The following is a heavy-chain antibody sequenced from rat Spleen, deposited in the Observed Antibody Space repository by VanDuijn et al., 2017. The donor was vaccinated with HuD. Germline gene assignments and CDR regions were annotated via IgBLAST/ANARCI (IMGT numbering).Heavy chain of an antibody. D-gene: IGHD1-11*01. V-gene: IGHV5-20*01. CDR3: TRDRTTGTPDY. J-gene: IGHJ1*01. Sequence: EVQLVESAGDLVQPGRSLKLSCVASGFTFSDYYMAWVRQAPTKGLEWVATITNASGSTYYRDSVKGRFTISRDNAKSTLYLQMNSLRSEDTATYYCTRDRTTGTPDYWGQGTMVTVSS. CDR2: ITNASGST. CDR1: GFTFSDYY.